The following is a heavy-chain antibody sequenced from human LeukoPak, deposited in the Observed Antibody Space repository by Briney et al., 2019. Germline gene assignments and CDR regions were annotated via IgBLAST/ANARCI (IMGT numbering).Heavy chain of an antibody. V-gene: IGHV4-61*02. D-gene: IGHD3-22*01. CDR3: ARAEYYSDNSGYYPDF. CDR2: TYTSGST. Sequence: SETLSLTCTVCGDSIGSGSYYWSWIRQPAGKGLEWIGRTYTSGSTNYNPSLKSRVTISVDTSKNQFSLKLSSVTAADTAVYYCARAEYYSDNSGYYPDFWGQGTLVTVSS. CDR1: GDSIGSGSYY. J-gene: IGHJ4*02.